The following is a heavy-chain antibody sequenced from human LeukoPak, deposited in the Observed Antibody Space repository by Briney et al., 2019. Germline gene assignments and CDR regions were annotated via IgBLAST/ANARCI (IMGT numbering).Heavy chain of an antibody. CDR3: ATGYCSGGSCYTGDWFDP. CDR1: GGTFSSYA. Sequence: SVKVSCKASGGTFSSYAISWVRQAPGQGLEWVGGIIPIFGTANYAQKFQGRVTITADESTSTAYMELSSLRSEDTAVYYCATGYCSGGSCYTGDWFDPWGQGTLVTVSS. CDR2: IIPIFGTA. J-gene: IGHJ5*02. V-gene: IGHV1-69*13. D-gene: IGHD2-15*01.